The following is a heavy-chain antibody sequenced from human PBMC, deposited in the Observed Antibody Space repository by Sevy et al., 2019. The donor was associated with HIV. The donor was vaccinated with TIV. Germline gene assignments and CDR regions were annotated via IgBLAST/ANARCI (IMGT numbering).Heavy chain of an antibody. CDR3: ARGGGNGWYYFDY. Sequence: ASVKVSCKASGGTFSSYGISWVRQAPGQGLEWMGGIIPILGTVNYAQKFKGRVTITAEESTKTDYMELSSLRSEDTTVYYCARGGGNGWYYFDYWGQETLVTVSS. V-gene: IGHV1-69*13. CDR2: IIPILGTV. CDR1: GGTFSSYG. J-gene: IGHJ4*02. D-gene: IGHD6-19*01.